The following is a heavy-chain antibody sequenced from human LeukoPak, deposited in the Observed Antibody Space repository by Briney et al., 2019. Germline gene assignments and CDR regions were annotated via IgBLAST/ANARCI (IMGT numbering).Heavy chain of an antibody. J-gene: IGHJ6*01. CDR1: GFTFSSYA. D-gene: IGHD2-8*01. Sequence: GGSLRLSCAASGFTFSSYALHWVPQSPGKGLEWVAVISYHGTNKYYADSVKGRFTISRDNSGNTLFLQMNSLRPEGSALYYCARNMQFVQSLGGLDVWGQGTTVTVSS. CDR3: ARNMQFVQSLGGLDV. CDR2: ISYHGTNK. V-gene: IGHV3-30-3*01.